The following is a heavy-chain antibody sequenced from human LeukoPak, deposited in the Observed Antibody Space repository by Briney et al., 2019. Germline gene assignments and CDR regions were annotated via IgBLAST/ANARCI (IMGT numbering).Heavy chain of an antibody. CDR1: GYTFTSNY. CDR3: ARGGIPSIAVAGTPFDY. V-gene: IGHV1-46*01. CDR2: ISPSGGST. J-gene: IGHJ4*02. Sequence: ASVKVSCKAFGYTFTSNYMHWVRQAPGQGPEWMGVISPSGGSTTYAQKLQGRVTMTTDTSTSTAYMELRSLRSDDTAVYYCARGGIPSIAVAGTPFDYWGQGTLVTVSS. D-gene: IGHD6-19*01.